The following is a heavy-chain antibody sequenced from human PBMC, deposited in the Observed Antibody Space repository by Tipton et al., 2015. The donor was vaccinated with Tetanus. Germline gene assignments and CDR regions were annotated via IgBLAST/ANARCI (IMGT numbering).Heavy chain of an antibody. Sequence: SLRLSCAASGIDFNRYGMHWVRQAPGKGLEWLAVTWYAGRNIYVADSVKGRFTISGDTSEKSVYLQLNSLRAVDTAFYYCARDYTSNYGYYGMDVWGQGTSVPVSS. CDR3: ARDYTSNYGYYGMDV. D-gene: IGHD3-16*01. CDR1: GIDFNRYG. CDR2: TWYAGRNI. V-gene: IGHV3-33*01. J-gene: IGHJ6*02.